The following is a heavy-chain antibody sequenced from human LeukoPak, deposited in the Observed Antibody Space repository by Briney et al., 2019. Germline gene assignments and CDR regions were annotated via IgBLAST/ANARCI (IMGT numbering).Heavy chain of an antibody. Sequence: ASVKVSCKASGYTFTGYYMHWVRQAPGQGLEWMGWINPNSGGTNDAQKFQGRVTMTRDTSISTAYMELSRLRSDDTAVYYCARFEWGPDYGDYVRYDAFDIWGQGTMVTVSS. CDR2: INPNSGGT. J-gene: IGHJ3*02. CDR3: ARFEWGPDYGDYVRYDAFDI. D-gene: IGHD4-17*01. CDR1: GYTFTGYY. V-gene: IGHV1-2*02.